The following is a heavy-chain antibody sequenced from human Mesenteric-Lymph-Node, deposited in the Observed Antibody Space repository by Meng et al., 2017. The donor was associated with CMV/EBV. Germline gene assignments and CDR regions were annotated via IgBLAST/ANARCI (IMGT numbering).Heavy chain of an antibody. V-gene: IGHV4-4*02. Sequence: SETLSLTCAVSGGSISSSNWWSWVRQPPGKGLEWIGEIYHSGSTNYNPSLKSRVTISVDTSKNQFSLKLSSVTAADTAVYYCARQSGSYPYYFDYWGQGTLVTVSS. CDR3: ARQSGSYPYYFDY. CDR2: IYHSGST. D-gene: IGHD1-26*01. CDR1: GGSISSSNW. J-gene: IGHJ4*02.